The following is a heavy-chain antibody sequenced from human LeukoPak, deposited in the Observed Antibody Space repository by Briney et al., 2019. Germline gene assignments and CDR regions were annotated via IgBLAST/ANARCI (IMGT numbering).Heavy chain of an antibody. Sequence: ASVKVSCKASGFRFSSFGVSWVRQAPGQGLEWMGWISTYFGVTHYAEKFEDRVTMTIDTSTTTAYMELRSLRYDDTAVYYCERDSDYSGNGTGDWFDPWGQGTVVTVSS. CDR3: ERDSDYSGNGTGDWFDP. CDR2: ISTYFGVT. D-gene: IGHD4-11*01. V-gene: IGHV1-18*04. J-gene: IGHJ5*02. CDR1: GFRFSSFG.